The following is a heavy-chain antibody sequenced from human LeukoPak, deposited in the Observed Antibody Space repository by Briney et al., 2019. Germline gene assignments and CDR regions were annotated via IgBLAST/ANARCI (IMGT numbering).Heavy chain of an antibody. Sequence: GGSLRLSCAASGFTFSSYLMHWVRQVPGKGLVWVSRIKSDGSSTSYADSVKGRFTISRDNAKNTLYLQMNSLRAEDTAVYYCARDPELIVVVVAATLDYWGQGTLVTVSS. J-gene: IGHJ4*02. CDR2: IKSDGSST. V-gene: IGHV3-74*01. CDR3: ARDPELIVVVVAATLDY. CDR1: GFTFSSYL. D-gene: IGHD2-15*01.